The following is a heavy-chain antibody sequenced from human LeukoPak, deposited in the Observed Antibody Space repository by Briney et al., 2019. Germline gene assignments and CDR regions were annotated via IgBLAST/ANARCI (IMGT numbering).Heavy chain of an antibody. Sequence: ASVTVSFTASGYTFTIYGISWVRQAHGQGKEWMGWISAYNGNTNYTQKLQGRVTMTTDTYTSTAYMELRSLRSDDTAVYYCAREWYSSSWNYFDYWGQGALVTVSS. CDR3: AREWYSSSWNYFDY. J-gene: IGHJ4*02. CDR2: ISAYNGNT. V-gene: IGHV1-18*01. CDR1: GYTFTIYG. D-gene: IGHD6-13*01.